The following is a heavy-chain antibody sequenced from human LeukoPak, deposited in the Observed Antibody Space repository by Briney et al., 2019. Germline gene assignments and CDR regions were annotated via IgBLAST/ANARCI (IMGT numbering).Heavy chain of an antibody. CDR1: GFTFSSYA. D-gene: IGHD1-26*01. Sequence: GGSLRLSCAASGFTFSSYAMHWVRQAPGKGLEYVSAISSNGGSTYYANSVKGRFTISRDNSKNTLYLQMGSLRAEDMAVYYCARWDSGSYYFDYWGQGTLVTVSS. CDR2: ISSNGGST. V-gene: IGHV3-64*01. CDR3: ARWDSGSYYFDY. J-gene: IGHJ4*02.